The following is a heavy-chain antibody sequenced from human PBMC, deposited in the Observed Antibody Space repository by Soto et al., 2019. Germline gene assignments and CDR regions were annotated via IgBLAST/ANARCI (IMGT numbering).Heavy chain of an antibody. Sequence: SETLSLSYTVSGGSISSYYWSWIRQPPGKGLEWIGYIYYSGSTNYSPSLKSRVSISADTSRNQFSLKMSSVTAADTAVYYCARGWDANSWGQGALVTVSS. J-gene: IGHJ4*02. CDR3: ARGWDANS. V-gene: IGHV4-59*01. CDR2: IYYSGST. D-gene: IGHD6-19*01. CDR1: GGSISSYY.